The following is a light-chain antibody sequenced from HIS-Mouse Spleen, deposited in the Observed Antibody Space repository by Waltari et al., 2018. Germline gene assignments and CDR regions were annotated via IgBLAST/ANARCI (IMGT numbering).Light chain of an antibody. Sequence: QSALTQPASVSGSPGQSITISCTGTSSDVGSYNLFSWYQQHPGKAPKLMIYEGSKRPSGVSNHFSGSKSGNTASLTISGLQAEDEADYYCCSYAGSSTWVFGGGTKLTVL. CDR1: SSDVGSYNL. CDR3: CSYAGSSTWV. V-gene: IGLV2-23*01. CDR2: EGS. J-gene: IGLJ3*02.